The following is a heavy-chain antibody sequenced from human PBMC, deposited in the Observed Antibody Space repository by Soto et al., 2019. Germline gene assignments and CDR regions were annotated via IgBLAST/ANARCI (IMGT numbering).Heavy chain of an antibody. CDR1: GFTFSSYS. CDR3: AKEWSSGMDV. CDR2: ISGSAGTT. Sequence: VGSLRLSCSASGFTFSSYSMSWVRQAPGKGLEWVSSISGSAGTTYYADSVKGHFTISRDNSKSTLYLQMNSLRAEDTAVYYCAKEWSSGMDVWGQGTTVTVSS. D-gene: IGHD2-15*01. J-gene: IGHJ6*02. V-gene: IGHV3-23*01.